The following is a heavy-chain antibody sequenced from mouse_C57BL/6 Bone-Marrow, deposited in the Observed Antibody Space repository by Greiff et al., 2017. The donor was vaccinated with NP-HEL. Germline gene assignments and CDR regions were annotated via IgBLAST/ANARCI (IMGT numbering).Heavy chain of an antibody. CDR3: GRHGLGLWYFDV. CDR1: GFTFSDYG. J-gene: IGHJ1*03. Sequence: DVQLVESGGGLVQPGGSLKLSCAASGFTFSDYGMAWVRQAPRKGPEWVAFISNLAYSIYYADTVTGRFPISRENAKNPLYLEMSSLRSEDTAMYYCGRHGLGLWYFDVWGTGTTVTVSS. D-gene: IGHD4-1*01. V-gene: IGHV5-15*01. CDR2: ISNLAYSI.